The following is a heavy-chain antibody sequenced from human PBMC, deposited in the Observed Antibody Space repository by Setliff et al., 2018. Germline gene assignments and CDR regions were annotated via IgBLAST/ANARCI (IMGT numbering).Heavy chain of an antibody. Sequence: GESLTLSCKGSGFSFTDFWIGWVSQMPGKGLEWMGLIYAGDSDTRYNPSFQGRVTMSADKSINTAYLQWSSLKASDTAIYYCARQKSTGSGNNWFDPWGQGTLVTVSS. D-gene: IGHD3-10*01. CDR2: IYAGDSDT. J-gene: IGHJ5*02. CDR3: ARQKSTGSGNNWFDP. V-gene: IGHV5-51*01. CDR1: GFSFTDFW.